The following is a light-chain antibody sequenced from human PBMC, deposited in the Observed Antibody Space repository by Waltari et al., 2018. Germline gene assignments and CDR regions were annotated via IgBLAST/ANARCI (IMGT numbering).Light chain of an antibody. V-gene: IGKV1-6*01. CDR3: CQEYNYPRT. CDR2: AAS. Sequence: GESEGIRDEVGGLKQKPGKARKLLICAASILESGVPLRFSGSGSDTDFTLTITSLQPEDFATYYCCQEYNYPRTFGQGTKVE. CDR1: EGIRDE. J-gene: IGKJ1*01.